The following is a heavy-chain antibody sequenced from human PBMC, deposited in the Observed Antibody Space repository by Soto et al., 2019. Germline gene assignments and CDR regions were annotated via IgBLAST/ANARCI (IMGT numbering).Heavy chain of an antibody. CDR2: IYYSGST. CDR1: GFSISSGGYY. CDR3: ARVRYCGGDCYSDWFDP. D-gene: IGHD2-21*02. Sequence: SETLSLTCTVSGFSISSGGYYWSWIRQHPGKGLEWIGYIYYSGSTYYNPSLKSRVTISVDTSKNQFSLKLSSVTAADTAVYYCARVRYCGGDCYSDWFDPWGQGTLVTVSS. V-gene: IGHV4-31*03. J-gene: IGHJ5*02.